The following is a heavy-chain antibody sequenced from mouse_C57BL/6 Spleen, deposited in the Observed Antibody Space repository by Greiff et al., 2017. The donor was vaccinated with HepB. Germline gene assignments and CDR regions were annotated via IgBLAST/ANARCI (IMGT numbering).Heavy chain of an antibody. D-gene: IGHD2-3*01. CDR2: IDPSDSET. CDR1: GYTFTSYW. CDR3: AREGIYDGPMDY. V-gene: IGHV1-52*01. J-gene: IGHJ4*01. Sequence: QVQLKQPGAELVRPGSSVKLSCKASGYTFTSYWMHWVKQRPIQGLEWIGNIDPSDSETHYNQKFKDKATLTVDKSSSTAYMQLSSLTSEDSAVYYCAREGIYDGPMDYWGQGTSVTVSS.